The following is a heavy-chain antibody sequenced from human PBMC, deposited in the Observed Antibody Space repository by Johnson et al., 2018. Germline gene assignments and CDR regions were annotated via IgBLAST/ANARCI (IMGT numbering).Heavy chain of an antibody. D-gene: IGHD1-1*01. V-gene: IGHV3-30-3*01. J-gene: IGHJ3*02. Sequence: QVQLVQSGGGVVQPGRSLRLSCAASALTLSDYAMHWVRQAPGKGLDWMAVISYDGSSRYYADSVRGRFTISRDNSKNTLYLKMKSLGTEDSAIYYCATDTQLEPTYAFDIWGQGTMVTVSS. CDR3: ATDTQLEPTYAFDI. CDR2: ISYDGSSR. CDR1: ALTLSDYA.